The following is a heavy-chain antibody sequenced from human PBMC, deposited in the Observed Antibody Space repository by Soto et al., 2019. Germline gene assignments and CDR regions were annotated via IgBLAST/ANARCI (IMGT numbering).Heavy chain of an antibody. Sequence: QVQLQESGPGLVKPSETLSLTCTVSGGSINSYCWSWIRQPPGKGLEWIAYIFDSGNANYNPSLNSRITISVDTSKNQFSLKLTSVTAADTAVYYCARHRRTTVAKFYFDNCGQGALVTVSS. CDR3: ARHRRTTVAKFYFDN. D-gene: IGHD4-4*01. V-gene: IGHV4-59*08. CDR1: GGSINSYC. CDR2: IFDSGNA. J-gene: IGHJ4*02.